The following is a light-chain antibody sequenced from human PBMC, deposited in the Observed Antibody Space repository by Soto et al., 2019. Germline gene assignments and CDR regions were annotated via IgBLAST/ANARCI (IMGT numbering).Light chain of an antibody. CDR3: QQDNNWPLT. V-gene: IGKV3-15*01. J-gene: IGKJ4*01. CDR1: QSVRSN. Sequence: EIVMTQSPATLSVSPGDRVTVSCRASQSVRSNSAWYQQKPGQAPSLRLYGASIRATCIPARFSGSGYGTEFTPSISSLQSADFAVYHCQQDNNWPLTFGGGTKV. CDR2: GAS.